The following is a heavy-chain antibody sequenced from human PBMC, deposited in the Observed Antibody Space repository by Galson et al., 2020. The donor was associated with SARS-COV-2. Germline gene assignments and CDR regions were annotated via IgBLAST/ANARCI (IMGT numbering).Heavy chain of an antibody. V-gene: IGHV4-59*01. Sequence: SETLSLTCTVSVASISSYYWSWIRQPPGKGLEWIGFVSYSGGANSNPSLKSRVTISVDTSKNQFSLKLTSVTTADTAVYYCASLNPYRTWGQGTLVTVSS. J-gene: IGHJ5*02. CDR2: VSYSGGA. D-gene: IGHD3-16*02. CDR3: ASLNPYRT. CDR1: VASISSYY.